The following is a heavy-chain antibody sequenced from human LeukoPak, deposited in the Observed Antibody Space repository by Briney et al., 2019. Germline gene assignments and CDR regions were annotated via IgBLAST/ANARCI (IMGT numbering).Heavy chain of an antibody. V-gene: IGHV4-34*01. Sequence: SETLSLTCVVYGGSFSGYYWTWIRQPPGKGLEWIGEIHYSGATSYKPSLKSRGTISGDTSKNQVSLNLRSVTAADTAVYYCARGRLDGYYFDYWGQGALATVSS. CDR1: GGSFSGYY. CDR3: ARGRLDGYYFDY. D-gene: IGHD1-1*01. CDR2: IHYSGAT. J-gene: IGHJ4*02.